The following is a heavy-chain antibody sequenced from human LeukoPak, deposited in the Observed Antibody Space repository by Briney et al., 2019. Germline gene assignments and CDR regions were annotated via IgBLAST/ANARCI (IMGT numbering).Heavy chain of an antibody. D-gene: IGHD1-1*01. CDR1: GGSISNYY. V-gene: IGHV4-59*01. CDR3: TRDVGTYAFDI. CDR2: IYYSGNT. Sequence: SETLSLTCTVSGGSISNYYWSWIRQSPGKGLECIGYIYYSGNTNYNPSLKSRVTISVHTSKNQFSLKLSSVTAADTAVYYCTRDVGTYAFDIWGQGTMVTVSS. J-gene: IGHJ3*02.